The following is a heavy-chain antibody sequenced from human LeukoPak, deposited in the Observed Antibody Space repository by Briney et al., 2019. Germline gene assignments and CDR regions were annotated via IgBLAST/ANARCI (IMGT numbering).Heavy chain of an antibody. Sequence: PSETLSLTCAVYGGSFSGYYWSWIRQPPGKGLKWIGEINHSGSTNYNPSLKSRVTISVDTSKDQFSLKLSSVTAADTAVYYCARAGRYYDSSGYNNAFDIWGQGTMVTVSS. CDR2: INHSGST. D-gene: IGHD3-22*01. J-gene: IGHJ3*02. CDR1: GGSFSGYY. CDR3: ARAGRYYDSSGYNNAFDI. V-gene: IGHV4-34*01.